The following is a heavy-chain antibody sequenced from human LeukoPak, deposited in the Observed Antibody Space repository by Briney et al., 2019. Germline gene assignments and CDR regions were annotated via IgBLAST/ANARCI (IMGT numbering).Heavy chain of an antibody. D-gene: IGHD5-12*01. Sequence: SETLSLTCTVSGGSISSSSYYWGWIRQPPGKGLEWIGSIYYSGSTYYNPSLKSRVTISVDTSKNQFSLKLSSVTAADTAVYYCASLVATIAHYWGQGTLVTVSS. CDR1: GGSISSSSYY. CDR2: IYYSGST. V-gene: IGHV4-39*01. J-gene: IGHJ4*02. CDR3: ASLVATIAHY.